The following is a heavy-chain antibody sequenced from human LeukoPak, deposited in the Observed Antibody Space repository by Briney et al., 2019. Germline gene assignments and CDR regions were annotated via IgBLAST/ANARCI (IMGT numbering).Heavy chain of an antibody. J-gene: IGHJ3*02. CDR2: ISWNSGSI. Sequence: PGGSLRLSRAASGFTFDDYAMHWVRQAPGKGLEWVSGISWNSGSIGYADSVKGRFTISRDNAKNSLYLQMNSLRAEDMALYYCAKDMGYGDYVAFDIWGQGTMVTVSS. CDR1: GFTFDDYA. V-gene: IGHV3-9*03. CDR3: AKDMGYGDYVAFDI. D-gene: IGHD4-17*01.